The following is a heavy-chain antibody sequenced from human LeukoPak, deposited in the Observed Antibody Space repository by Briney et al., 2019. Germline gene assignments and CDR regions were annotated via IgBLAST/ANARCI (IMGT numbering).Heavy chain of an antibody. CDR3: ASSLTAAGYMDV. J-gene: IGHJ6*03. V-gene: IGHV1-69*05. Sequence: ASVKVSCKASGYTFTSYGISWVRQAPGQGLEWMGGIIPIFGTANYAQKFQGRVTITTDESTSTAYMELSSLRSEDTAVYYCASSLTAAGYMDVWGKGTTVTVSS. D-gene: IGHD6-13*01. CDR2: IIPIFGTA. CDR1: GYTFTSYG.